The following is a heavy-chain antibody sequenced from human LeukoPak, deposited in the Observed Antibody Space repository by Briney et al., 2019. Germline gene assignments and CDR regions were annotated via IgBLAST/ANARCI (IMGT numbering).Heavy chain of an antibody. CDR3: AKDLAAYSSGWVFGP. J-gene: IGHJ5*02. CDR2: IKQDGSEI. V-gene: IGHV3-7*03. CDR1: GFTFSNYW. Sequence: GGSLRLSCAASGFTFSNYWMSWVRQAPGKELEWVANIKQDGSEIYYVDSVKGRFTISRDNAKNSLYLQMNSLRAEDTAVYYCAKDLAAYSSGWVFGPWGQGTLVTVSS. D-gene: IGHD6-19*01.